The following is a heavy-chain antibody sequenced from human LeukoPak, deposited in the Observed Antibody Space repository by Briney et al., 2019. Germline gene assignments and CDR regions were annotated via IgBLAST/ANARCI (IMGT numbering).Heavy chain of an antibody. V-gene: IGHV3-33*01. Sequence: GGSLRLSCAASGFTFSSYGMHWVRQAPGKGLEWVAVIWYDGSNKYYADSVKGRFTISRDNSKNTLYLQMNSLRAEDTAVYYCARSYSSSYGTYAFDIWGQGTMVTVSS. CDR2: IWYDGSNK. D-gene: IGHD6-13*01. J-gene: IGHJ3*02. CDR1: GFTFSSYG. CDR3: ARSYSSSYGTYAFDI.